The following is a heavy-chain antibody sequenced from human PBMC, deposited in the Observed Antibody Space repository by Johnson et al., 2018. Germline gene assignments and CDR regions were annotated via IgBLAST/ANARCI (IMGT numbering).Heavy chain of an antibody. CDR3: VRGYDFWSGYYMDV. CDR1: GFTFRDYA. V-gene: IGHV3-49*03. Sequence: VQLVESGGGLVQXGRSLRLXCTTSGFTFRDYAMSWFRQAPGKGLEWVGYIRSKTFGGTTEYAASMKGKFTISRDDSGSIAYLQMNSLKTEDTAVYSCVRGYDFWSGYYMDVWGKGTTVTVSS. CDR2: IRSKTFGGTT. J-gene: IGHJ6*03. D-gene: IGHD3-3*01.